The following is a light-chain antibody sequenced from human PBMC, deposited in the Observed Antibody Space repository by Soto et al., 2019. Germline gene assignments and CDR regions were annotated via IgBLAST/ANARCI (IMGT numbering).Light chain of an antibody. Sequence: EIVLTQSPGTLSLSPGERATLSCRASQTVTNTYLAWYQQKSGQAPNLLIYGASNRATGIPDRFSGSGSGTDFTLTISRLEPEDFAVYYCQQYGTFPPTFGGGTKVEI. CDR3: QQYGTFPPT. J-gene: IGKJ4*01. CDR1: QTVTNTY. V-gene: IGKV3-20*01. CDR2: GAS.